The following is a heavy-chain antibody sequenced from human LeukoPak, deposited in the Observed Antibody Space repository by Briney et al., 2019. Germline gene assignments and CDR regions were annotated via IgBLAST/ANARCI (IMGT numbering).Heavy chain of an antibody. V-gene: IGHV4-38-2*02. CDR2: IYHSRST. CDR1: GYSISSGYY. D-gene: IGHD1-1*01. Sequence: PSETLSLTCTVSGYSISSGYYWGWIRQPPGKGLEWIGSIYHSRSTYYNPSLKSRVTISVDTSKNQFSLKLSSVTAADTAVYYCARGNWNDVVGYYFDYWGQGTLVTVSS. CDR3: ARGNWNDVVGYYFDY. J-gene: IGHJ4*02.